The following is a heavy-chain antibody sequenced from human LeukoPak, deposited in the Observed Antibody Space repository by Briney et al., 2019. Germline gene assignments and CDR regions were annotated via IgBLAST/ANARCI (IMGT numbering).Heavy chain of an antibody. V-gene: IGHV1-69*13. CDR1: GGTFSSYA. J-gene: IGHJ4*02. CDR2: IIPIFGTA. CDR3: ARGHCSSTSCYRMDY. Sequence: SEKVSCKASGGTFSSYAIRWVRQAPGQGLDWMGGIIPIFGTANYAQKFQGRVTITADESTSTAYMELSSLRSEDTAVYYCARGHCSSTSCYRMDYWGEGTLVAVSS. D-gene: IGHD2-2*02.